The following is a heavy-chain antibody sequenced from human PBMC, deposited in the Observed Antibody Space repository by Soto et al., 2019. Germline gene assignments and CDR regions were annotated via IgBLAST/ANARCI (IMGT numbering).Heavy chain of an antibody. CDR1: GYTFTDYY. J-gene: IGHJ5*02. CDR2: INPNSGGT. Sequence: QVQLVQSGAEVKKPGASVKVSCKASGYTFTDYYMHWVRQAPGQGLEWMGWINPNSGGTNYAQNFQGRVTMTRDTSISTLYMELRRLASDDTAVYYCATEGERAALTWGQGTLVTVSS. D-gene: IGHD1-26*01. V-gene: IGHV1-2*02. CDR3: ATEGERAALT.